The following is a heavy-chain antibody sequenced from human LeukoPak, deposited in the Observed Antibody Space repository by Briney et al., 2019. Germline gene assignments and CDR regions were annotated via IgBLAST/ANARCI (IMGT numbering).Heavy chain of an antibody. CDR1: GYSFTSYW. CDR3: ARRYGVVTTSFDY. D-gene: IGHD2-21*02. Sequence: GESLRISCKGSGYSFTSYWIGWVRQMPGKGLEWMGIIYPGDSDTRYSPSFQGQVTISADKSISTAYLQWSSLKASDTAVYYCARRYGVVTTSFDYWGQGTLVTVSS. J-gene: IGHJ4*02. V-gene: IGHV5-51*01. CDR2: IYPGDSDT.